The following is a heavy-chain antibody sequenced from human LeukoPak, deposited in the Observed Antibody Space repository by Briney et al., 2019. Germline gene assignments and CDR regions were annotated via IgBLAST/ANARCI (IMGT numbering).Heavy chain of an antibody. CDR2: IIPIFGTA. V-gene: IGHV1-69*05. D-gene: IGHD2-21*02. Sequence: SVKVSCKASGGTFSSYAISWVRQAPGQGLEWMGGIIPIFGTANYAQKFQGRVTITTDESTSTAYMELSSLRSEDTAVYYCAVGVGYCGGDCYSPAFDIWGQGTMVTVSS. CDR3: AVGVGYCGGDCYSPAFDI. J-gene: IGHJ3*02. CDR1: GGTFSSYA.